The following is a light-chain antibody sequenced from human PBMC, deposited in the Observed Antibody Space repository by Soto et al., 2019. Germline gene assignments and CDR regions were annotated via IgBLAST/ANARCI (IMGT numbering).Light chain of an antibody. CDR3: QQYDLPIT. J-gene: IGKJ5*01. CDR2: DAS. V-gene: IGKV1-33*01. Sequence: DIQMTHSPSSLAASVGDRVTITCQASQDISNYLNWYQQKPGKAPKLLIYDASNLETGVPSRFSGSGSGTDFTFTISSLQHEDIATYYCQQYDLPITFGQGTRVEIK. CDR1: QDISNY.